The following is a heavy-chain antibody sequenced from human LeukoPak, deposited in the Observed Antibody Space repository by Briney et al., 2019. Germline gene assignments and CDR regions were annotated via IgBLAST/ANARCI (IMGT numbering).Heavy chain of an antibody. V-gene: IGHV3-48*01. CDR1: EFTFSSYS. Sequence: GGSLRLSCAASEFTFSSYSMNWVRQAPGKGLEWVSYISSSSSTIYYAESVKGRFTISRDNAKNSLYLQMNSLRVEDTAVYYCARSRGNSGSYPLDYWGQGTLVTVSS. CDR2: ISSSSSTI. J-gene: IGHJ4*02. D-gene: IGHD1-26*01. CDR3: ARSRGNSGSYPLDY.